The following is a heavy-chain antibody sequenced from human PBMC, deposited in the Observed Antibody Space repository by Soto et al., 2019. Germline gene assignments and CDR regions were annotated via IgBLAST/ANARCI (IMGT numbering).Heavy chain of an antibody. Sequence: ASVKVSGKASGYPFSDNQIHWLRRAPGQGLEWMGRINPKSDDTNYAQKFQGRVTMTRDTSIDTAYLELTGLTSDDTATYYCARKHSLDYIRWGLDPWGQGTLVTVSS. J-gene: IGHJ5*02. CDR1: GYPFSDNQ. V-gene: IGHV1-2*02. D-gene: IGHD4-4*01. CDR3: ARKHSLDYIRWGLDP. CDR2: INPKSDDT.